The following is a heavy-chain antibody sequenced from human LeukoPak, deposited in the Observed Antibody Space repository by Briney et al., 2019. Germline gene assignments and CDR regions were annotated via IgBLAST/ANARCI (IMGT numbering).Heavy chain of an antibody. CDR2: INQDGSEK. D-gene: IGHD2-2*01. V-gene: IGHV3-7*03. Sequence: GSLRLSCAGSGFTFRSYWMSWVRQAPGKGLEWVANINQDGSEKYYVDSVKGRFTISRDNSKNTLFLQMNSLRAEDRAVYYCAKDSLRTVPKASFDYWGQGTLVTVSS. CDR1: GFTFRSYW. J-gene: IGHJ4*02. CDR3: AKDSLRTVPKASFDY.